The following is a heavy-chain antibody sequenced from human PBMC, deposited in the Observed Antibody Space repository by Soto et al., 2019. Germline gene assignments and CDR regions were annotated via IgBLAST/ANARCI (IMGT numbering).Heavy chain of an antibody. CDR2: IKPSGGST. CDR1: GYTFTSYG. CDR3: TRDSASDRTFDY. J-gene: IGHJ4*02. V-gene: IGHV1-46*01. Sequence: RASVKVSCKASGYTFTSYGISWVRQAPGQGLEWMGIIKPSGGSTTYAQNFQGRVTMTRDTSTSTVYMELSSLRSEDTAIYYCTRDSASDRTFDYWGQGTLVTVSS.